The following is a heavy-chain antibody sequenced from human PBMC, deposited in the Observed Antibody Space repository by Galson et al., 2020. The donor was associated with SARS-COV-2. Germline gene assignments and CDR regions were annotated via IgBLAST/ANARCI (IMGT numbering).Heavy chain of an antibody. CDR1: GFSLTTSGVG. Sequence: SGPTLVKPTETLTLTCTFSGFSLTTSGVGVAWIRQSPEKALEWLGLIYGDDDERYSPALKTRVTITKDTSKNQVVLTMTNMDPVDTGTYYCAHLKVSDTEYVDYWGQGALVTVSS. CDR2: IYGDDDE. CDR3: AHLKVSDTEYVDY. V-gene: IGHV2-5*02. J-gene: IGHJ4*02.